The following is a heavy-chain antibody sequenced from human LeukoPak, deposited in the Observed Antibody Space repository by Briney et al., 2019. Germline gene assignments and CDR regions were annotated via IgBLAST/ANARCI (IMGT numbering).Heavy chain of an antibody. V-gene: IGHV4-61*02. CDR1: GGSISSGSYY. J-gene: IGHJ4*02. CDR2: IYTSGST. CDR3: AGGNWGSGFDY. D-gene: IGHD7-27*01. Sequence: SQTLSLTCTVSGGSISSGSYYWSWIRQPAGKGLEWIGRIYTSGSTNYNPSLKSRVTISVDTSKNQFSLKLSSVTAADTAVYYCAGGNWGSGFDYWGQGTLVTVSS.